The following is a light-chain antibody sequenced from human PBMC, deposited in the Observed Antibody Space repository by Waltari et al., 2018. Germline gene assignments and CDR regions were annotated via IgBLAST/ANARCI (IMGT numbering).Light chain of an antibody. CDR1: QSISSW. V-gene: IGKV1-5*03. Sequence: DIQLTQSPSPRSASVGDRFTITCRASQSISSWLALYQQKPGKAPKLLIYKASSLESGVPSSFSGSGSGTEFTLTISSLQPDDFATYYCQQYNSYSRTFGQGTKVEIK. CDR2: KAS. J-gene: IGKJ1*01. CDR3: QQYNSYSRT.